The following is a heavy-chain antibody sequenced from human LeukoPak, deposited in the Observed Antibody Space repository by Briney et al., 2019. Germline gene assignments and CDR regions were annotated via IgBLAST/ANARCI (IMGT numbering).Heavy chain of an antibody. D-gene: IGHD2-15*01. Sequence: GGSLSLSCSASGFTFDDYAMHWVRQAPGKGLEWVSLISWDGGSTYYADSVKGRFTISRDNSKNSLYLQMNSLRAEDTALYYCAKDGYCSGGSCYGYFQHWGQGTLVTVSS. CDR1: GFTFDDYA. CDR3: AKDGYCSGGSCYGYFQH. J-gene: IGHJ1*01. V-gene: IGHV3-43D*03. CDR2: ISWDGGST.